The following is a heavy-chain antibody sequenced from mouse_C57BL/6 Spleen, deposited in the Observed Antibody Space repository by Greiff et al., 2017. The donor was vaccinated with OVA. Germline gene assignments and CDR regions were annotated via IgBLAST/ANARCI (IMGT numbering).Heavy chain of an antibody. V-gene: IGHV2-6*03. CDR3: ARENSHYYGSSDWYFDV. CDR1: GFSLTSHG. D-gene: IGHD1-1*01. Sequence: QVQLQQSGPGLVAPSQSLSITCTVSGFSLTSHGVHWVRQPPGKGLEWLVVIWSDGSATYNSALKSRLSISKDNSKSQVFLKMNSLQTDDTAMYYCARENSHYYGSSDWYFDVWGTGTTVTVSS. J-gene: IGHJ1*03. CDR2: IWSDGSA.